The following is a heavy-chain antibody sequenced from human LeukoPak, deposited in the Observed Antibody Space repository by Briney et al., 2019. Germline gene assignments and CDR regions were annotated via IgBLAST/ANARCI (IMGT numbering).Heavy chain of an antibody. J-gene: IGHJ4*02. CDR2: VNHSGST. Sequence: PSETLSLTCAVYGGSFSAYYWTWIRQPPGKGLEWIEEVNHSGSTNYNPSLESRVTISVDMSKNQFSLKLSSVTAADTAVYYCARGRGNYYVHWGQGTLVTVSS. D-gene: IGHD1-26*01. CDR1: GGSFSAYY. CDR3: ARGRGNYYVH. V-gene: IGHV4-34*01.